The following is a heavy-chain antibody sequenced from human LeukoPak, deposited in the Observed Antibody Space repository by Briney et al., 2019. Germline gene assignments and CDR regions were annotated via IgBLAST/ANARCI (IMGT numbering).Heavy chain of an antibody. CDR1: GGTFSSYD. D-gene: IGHD3-3*01. Sequence: ASVKVSCKASGGTFSSYDINWVRQATGQGLEWMGWMNPNSGNTGYAQKFQGRVTMTRNTSISTAYMELSSLRSEDTAVYYCARTNSPLTIFGVVLEYGMDVWGQGTTVTVSS. J-gene: IGHJ6*02. V-gene: IGHV1-8*02. CDR3: ARTNSPLTIFGVVLEYGMDV. CDR2: MNPNSGNT.